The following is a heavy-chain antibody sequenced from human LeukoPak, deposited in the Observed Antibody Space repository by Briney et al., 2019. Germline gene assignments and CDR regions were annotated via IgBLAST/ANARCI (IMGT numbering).Heavy chain of an antibody. D-gene: IGHD3-3*01. Sequence: ASVKVSCTASGYTFTGYYMHWVRQAPGQGLEWMGRINPNSGGTNYAQKFQGRVTMTRDTSISTAYMELSRLRSDDTAVYYCARPYYDFWSGFGTYNWFDPWGQGTLVTVSS. CDR2: INPNSGGT. V-gene: IGHV1-2*06. J-gene: IGHJ5*02. CDR1: GYTFTGYY. CDR3: ARPYYDFWSGFGTYNWFDP.